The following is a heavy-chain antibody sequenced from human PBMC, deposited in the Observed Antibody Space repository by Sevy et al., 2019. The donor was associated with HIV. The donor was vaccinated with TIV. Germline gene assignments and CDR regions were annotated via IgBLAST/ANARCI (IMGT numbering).Heavy chain of an antibody. Sequence: GGSLRLSCAASGFTFSNAWMSWVRQAPGKGLEWVGRIKSKTDGGTTDYAAPVKGKFTISREDSKNTRYLQMNSMKTEYPAVYYCTTGAGAHLYYFDYWGQGTLVTVSS. J-gene: IGHJ4*02. CDR2: IKSKTDGGTT. CDR3: TTGAGAHLYYFDY. CDR1: GFTFSNAW. V-gene: IGHV3-15*01. D-gene: IGHD1-26*01.